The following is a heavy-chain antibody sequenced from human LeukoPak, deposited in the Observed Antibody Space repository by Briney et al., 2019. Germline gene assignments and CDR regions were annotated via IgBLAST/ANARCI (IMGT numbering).Heavy chain of an antibody. Sequence: GGSLRLSCAASGFTVSSNYMSWVRQAPGKGLEWVSVIYSGGSTYYADSVKGRFTISRDNSKNTLYLQMNSLRAEDTAVYYCARVYYDSSGYLDYFDYWGQGTLVTVSS. CDR3: ARVYYDSSGYLDYFDY. CDR2: IYSGGST. D-gene: IGHD3-22*01. CDR1: GFTVSSNY. V-gene: IGHV3-53*01. J-gene: IGHJ4*02.